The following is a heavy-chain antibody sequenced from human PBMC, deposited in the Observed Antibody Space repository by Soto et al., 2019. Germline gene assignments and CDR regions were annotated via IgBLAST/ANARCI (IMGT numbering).Heavy chain of an antibody. D-gene: IGHD1-1*01. CDR1: GGSISNADYY. Sequence: QVQLQESGPGLVKPSQTLSLTCNVSGGSISNADYYWSWIRQHPGKGLVWIGSIYYSGFTYYSPSLNSRLSMSVDTSKNQFSLHLSSVTTADTAVYYCARVREGDGNNLFFDYWGQGTLVTVSS. J-gene: IGHJ4*02. V-gene: IGHV4-31*03. CDR3: ARVREGDGNNLFFDY. CDR2: IYYSGFT.